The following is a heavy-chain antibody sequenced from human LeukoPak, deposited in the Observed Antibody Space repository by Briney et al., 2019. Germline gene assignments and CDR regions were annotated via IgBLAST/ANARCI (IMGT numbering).Heavy chain of an antibody. V-gene: IGHV3-23*01. D-gene: IGHD6-19*01. J-gene: IGHJ4*02. CDR3: AKIGRNSCWYQEAY. CDR2: ISGSGGST. Sequence: PGGSLRLSCAASGFTFSSYAMSWVRQAPGKGLEWVSAISGSGGSTYYADSVKGRFTISRDNSKNTLYLQMNSLRAEDTAVYYCAKIGRNSCWYQEAYWGQGTLVTVSS. CDR1: GFTFSSYA.